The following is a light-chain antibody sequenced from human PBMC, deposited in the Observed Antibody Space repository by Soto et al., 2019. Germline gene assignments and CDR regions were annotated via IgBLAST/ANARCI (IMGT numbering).Light chain of an antibody. CDR1: QSVSSSY. Sequence: EIVLTQSPGTLSLSPGERDTLSCRASQSVSSSYLAWYQQKPGQAPRLLIYGASSRATGIPDRFSGSGSGTDFTLTISSLEPDDFGVYYCQQRYNWPPLTFGGGTKVDIK. J-gene: IGKJ4*01. V-gene: IGKV3D-20*02. CDR2: GAS. CDR3: QQRYNWPPLT.